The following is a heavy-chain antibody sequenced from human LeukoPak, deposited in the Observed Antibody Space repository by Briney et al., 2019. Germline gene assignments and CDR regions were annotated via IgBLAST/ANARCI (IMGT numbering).Heavy chain of an antibody. Sequence: SETLSLTCTVSGGSISSYYWSWIRQPPGKGLEWIGYIYSSGSTNYNPSLKSRVTISVDTSKNQFSLKLSSVTAADTAVYYCARNLVNDKYSSSWFPFDPWGQGTLVTVSS. V-gene: IGHV4-59*01. D-gene: IGHD6-13*01. CDR2: IYSSGST. CDR3: ARNLVNDKYSSSWFPFDP. CDR1: GGSISSYY. J-gene: IGHJ5*02.